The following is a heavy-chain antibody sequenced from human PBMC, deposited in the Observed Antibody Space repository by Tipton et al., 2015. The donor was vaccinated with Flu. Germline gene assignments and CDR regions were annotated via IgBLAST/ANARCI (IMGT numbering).Heavy chain of an antibody. Sequence: GLVKPSETLSLTCAVYGGSFSGYYWSWIRQPPGKGLEWIGEINHSGSTNYNPSLKSRVTISVDTSKNQFSLKLSSVTAADTAVYYCARGTVTTFLSYYYYYGMDVWGQGTTVTVSS. V-gene: IGHV4-34*01. J-gene: IGHJ6*02. CDR3: ARGTVTTFLSYYYYYGMDV. CDR1: GGSFSGYY. D-gene: IGHD4-17*01. CDR2: INHSGST.